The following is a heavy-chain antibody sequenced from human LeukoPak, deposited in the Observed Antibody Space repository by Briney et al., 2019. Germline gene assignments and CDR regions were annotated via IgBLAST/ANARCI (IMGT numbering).Heavy chain of an antibody. CDR1: GGSMDNYY. J-gene: IGHJ4*02. Sequence: KASETLSLTCSVSGGSMDNYYWSWIRQAAGKGLEWIGRIYISGFTNYRPSLKGRVTISVDTSKNQFSLKLSSVTAADTAVYYCARGWGGYSYGHARFDYWGQGTLVTVSS. D-gene: IGHD5-18*01. CDR2: IYISGFT. V-gene: IGHV4-4*07. CDR3: ARGWGGYSYGHARFDY.